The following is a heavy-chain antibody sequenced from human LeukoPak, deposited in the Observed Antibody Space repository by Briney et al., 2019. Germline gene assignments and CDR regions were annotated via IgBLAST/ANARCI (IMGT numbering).Heavy chain of an antibody. CDR2: VYDSGST. D-gene: IGHD6-13*01. Sequence: SETLSLTCTVSGGSISSHYWSWIRQPPGKGLEWIGYVYDSGSTNYEPSLKSRVTISLDTSKNQFSLKLSSVTAADTAVYYCARGSAAGFDYWGQGTLVTVSS. J-gene: IGHJ4*02. CDR3: ARGSAAGFDY. V-gene: IGHV4-59*11. CDR1: GGSISSHY.